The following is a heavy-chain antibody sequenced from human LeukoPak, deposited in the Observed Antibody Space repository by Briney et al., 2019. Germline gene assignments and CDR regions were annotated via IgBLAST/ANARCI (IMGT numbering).Heavy chain of an antibody. CDR1: GGSISSGGYY. J-gene: IGHJ4*02. CDR2: IYYSGST. D-gene: IGHD4-11*01. CDR3: ARVTAVTVNFDY. V-gene: IGHV4-31*03. Sequence: SETLSLTCTVSGGSISSGGYYWSWIRQHPGKGLEWIGYIYYSGSTYYNPSLKSRVTISVDTSKNQFSLKLSSVTAADTAVYYCARVTAVTVNFDYWGQGTLVTVYS.